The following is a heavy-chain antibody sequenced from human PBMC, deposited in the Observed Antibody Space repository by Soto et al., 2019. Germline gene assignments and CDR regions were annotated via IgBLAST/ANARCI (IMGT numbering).Heavy chain of an antibody. Sequence: QVQLQQWGAGLLKPSETLSLTCAVYGGSFSGYYWSWIRQPPGKGLEWIGEINHSGRPNYNPSLKRRVTISVDTSKNQFSLELSWVTAADTAVYYCAIPGGGHSDYMDVWGKGTTVTVSS. CDR3: AIPGGGHSDYMDV. CDR1: GGSFSGYY. V-gene: IGHV4-34*01. J-gene: IGHJ6*03. CDR2: INHSGRP. D-gene: IGHD5-18*01.